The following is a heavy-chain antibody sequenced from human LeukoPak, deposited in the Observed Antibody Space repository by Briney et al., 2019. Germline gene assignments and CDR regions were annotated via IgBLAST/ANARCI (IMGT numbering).Heavy chain of an antibody. D-gene: IGHD1-26*01. CDR3: ASIRGTFGY. Sequence: GGSLRLSCAASGFTFGGHWMSWVRQALGKGLEWVGRTRNKANSYITEYAASVKGRFTISRDDPKNSLYLQMSSLKTDDTAMYYCASIRGTFGYWGQGTLVTVSS. V-gene: IGHV3-72*01. J-gene: IGHJ4*02. CDR2: TRNKANSYIT. CDR1: GFTFGGHW.